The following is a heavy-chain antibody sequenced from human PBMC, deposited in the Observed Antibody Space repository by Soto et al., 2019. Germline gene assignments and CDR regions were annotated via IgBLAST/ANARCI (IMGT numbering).Heavy chain of an antibody. CDR1: GFSFNNYG. CDR3: GGGTSFFDY. Sequence: QVQLVESGGGVVQPGRSLRLSCAASGFSFNNYGMQWARQAPGKGLEWVAVIWSDGSKKYHADSVKGRFTISRDNSKNTLYLQMNSLRAEDTAVYYCGGGTSFFDYWGQGTLVTVSS. D-gene: IGHD3-16*01. J-gene: IGHJ4*02. V-gene: IGHV3-33*01. CDR2: IWSDGSKK.